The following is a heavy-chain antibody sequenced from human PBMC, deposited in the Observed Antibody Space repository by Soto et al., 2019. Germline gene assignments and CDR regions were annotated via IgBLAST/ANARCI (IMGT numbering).Heavy chain of an antibody. CDR2: SRGDNRYI. CDR1: GSPFSSTT. CDR3: AXDRCRGGSCHRTYAFDI. Sequence: GGSLRLPCTASGSPFSSTTIHWVRQAPGKALEGGSDSRGDNRYIYYAATVKRRFTSSRDDAKNSLYLQMNSLRADDTAVYNCAXDRCRGGSCHRTYAFDIWGQGTMVTVSS. D-gene: IGHD2-15*01. V-gene: IGHV3-21*01. J-gene: IGHJ3*02.